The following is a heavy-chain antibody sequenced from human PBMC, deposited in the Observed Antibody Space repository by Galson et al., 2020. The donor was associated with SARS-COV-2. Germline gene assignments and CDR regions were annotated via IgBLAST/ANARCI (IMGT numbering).Heavy chain of an antibody. CDR3: AKGVEDIVVEPAALNTTTTGWPSGDGMDV. CDR2: LSYDGSNK. CDR1: GFTFSSYG. Sequence: TGGFLRLSCAASGFTFSSYGMHWVRQSPGKGLEWVAFLSYDGSNKYYADSVKGRFTISRDNSKNTLYLQMNSLRAEDTAVYYCAKGVEDIVVEPAALNTTTTGWPSGDGMDVWGQGTTVTVSS. J-gene: IGHJ6*02. D-gene: IGHD2-2*01. V-gene: IGHV3-30*18.